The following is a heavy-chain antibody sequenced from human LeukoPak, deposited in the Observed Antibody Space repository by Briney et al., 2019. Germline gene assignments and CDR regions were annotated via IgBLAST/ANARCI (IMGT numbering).Heavy chain of an antibody. CDR3: ARGREPDHWSIVVVPAAINGAFDI. D-gene: IGHD2-2*02. V-gene: IGHV1-46*01. CDR2: INPSGGST. CDR1: GYTFTSYY. Sequence: ASVTVSCKASGYTFTSYYMHWVRQAPGQGLEWMGIINPSGGSTSYAQKFQGRVTMTRDMSTSTVYMELSSLRSEDTAVYYCARGREPDHWSIVVVPAAINGAFDIWGQGTMVTVSS. J-gene: IGHJ3*02.